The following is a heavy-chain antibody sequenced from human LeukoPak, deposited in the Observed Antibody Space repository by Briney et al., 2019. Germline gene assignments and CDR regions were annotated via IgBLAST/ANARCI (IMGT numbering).Heavy chain of an antibody. J-gene: IGHJ4*02. V-gene: IGHV3-21*01. CDR3: ASSRYHYDTSTYYYIHYFDY. CDR1: GFIFNNNT. D-gene: IGHD3-22*01. Sequence: GGSLRLSCAASGFIFNNNTMNWVRQAPGKGLEWVASISSTSTYIYYADLVKGRFTVSRDNAKNSLYLQMNSLTADDTALYYCASSRYHYDTSTYYYIHYFDYWGQGALVTVSS. CDR2: ISSTSTYI.